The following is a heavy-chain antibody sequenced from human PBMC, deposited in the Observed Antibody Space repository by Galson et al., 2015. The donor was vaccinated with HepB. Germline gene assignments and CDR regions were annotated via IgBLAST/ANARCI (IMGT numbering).Heavy chain of an antibody. Sequence: SVKVSCKASGYTFTSYYMHWVRQAPGQGLEWMGIINPSGGSTSYAQKLQGRVTMTRDTSTSTVYMELSSLRSEDTAVYYCARARGYSYQSPGYYGMDVWGQGTTVTVSS. CDR1: GYTFTSYY. J-gene: IGHJ6*02. V-gene: IGHV1-46*04. CDR2: INPSGGST. D-gene: IGHD5-18*01. CDR3: ARARGYSYQSPGYYGMDV.